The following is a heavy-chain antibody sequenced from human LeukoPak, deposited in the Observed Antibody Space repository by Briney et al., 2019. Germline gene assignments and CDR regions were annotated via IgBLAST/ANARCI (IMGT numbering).Heavy chain of an antibody. CDR3: ARIIADRSHYYYYMDV. Sequence: GGSLRLSCAASAFTFSDYHMSWIRRAPGRGLEWVSYISGTSLTIYYADSVKGRFTISRDNAKNSLYLQMNSLRAEDTGVYYCARIIADRSHYYYYMDVWGKGTTVTVSS. CDR2: ISGTSLTI. D-gene: IGHD6-6*01. V-gene: IGHV3-11*04. CDR1: AFTFSDYH. J-gene: IGHJ6*03.